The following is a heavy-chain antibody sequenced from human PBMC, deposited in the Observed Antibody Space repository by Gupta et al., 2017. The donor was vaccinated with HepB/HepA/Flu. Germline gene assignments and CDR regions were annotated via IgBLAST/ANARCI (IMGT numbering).Heavy chain of an antibody. CDR3: ARGRGIAAAVPGVHYFDY. CDR2: INHSGST. J-gene: IGHJ4*02. Sequence: QVQLQQWGAGLLTPSETLSLTCAVYGESFSGYYWSWIRQPPGKGLEWIGEINHSGSTNYNPSLKSRVTISVDTSKNQFSLKLSSVTAADTAVYYCARGRGIAAAVPGVHYFDYWCEGPLVADAS. CDR1: GESFSGYY. V-gene: IGHV4-34*01. D-gene: IGHD6-13*01.